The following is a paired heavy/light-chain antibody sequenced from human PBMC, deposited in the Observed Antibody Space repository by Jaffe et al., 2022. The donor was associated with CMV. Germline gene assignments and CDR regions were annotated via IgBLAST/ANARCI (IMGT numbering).Light chain of an antibody. J-gene: IGKJ1*01. CDR1: QTIYTS. V-gene: IGKV1-39*01. CDR2: AAS. CDR3: QQTYSTVRT. Sequence: DIQMTQSPSSLSASIGDRVTITCRSSQTIYTSLNWYQVTPGKAPKLLIYAASTLQNGVPSRFSGSASGTDFSLTISNLQREDFATYYCQQTYSTVRTFGQGTKVEI.
Heavy chain of an antibody. Sequence: QALLQESGPGLVRPSETLSLTCTVSGGSMKNHFWTWIRQPPGKGLEWIGRMSDGGNNNYNPSLQSRVTISVDTSNSRISLKLSSVTAADTGVYYCAREAALVIPGTLSWGPRHYYGTDVWGQGTTVTVSS. CDR3: AREAALVIPGTLSWGPRHYYGTDV. CDR2: MSDGGNN. J-gene: IGHJ6*02. D-gene: IGHD2-2*01. CDR1: GGSMKNHF. V-gene: IGHV4-59*11.